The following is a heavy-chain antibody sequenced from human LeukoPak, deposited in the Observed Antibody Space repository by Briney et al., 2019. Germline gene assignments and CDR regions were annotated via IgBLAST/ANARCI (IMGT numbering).Heavy chain of an antibody. J-gene: IGHJ5*02. V-gene: IGHV4-34*01. CDR2: INHSGST. CDR1: GGSFSGYC. D-gene: IGHD3-22*01. Sequence: SETLSLTCAVYGGSFSGYCWSWIRQPPGKGLEWIGEINHSGSTNYNPSLKSRVTISVDTSKNQFSLKLSSVTAADTAVYYCARVTMIVVVNWFDPWGQGTLVTVSS. CDR3: ARVTMIVVVNWFDP.